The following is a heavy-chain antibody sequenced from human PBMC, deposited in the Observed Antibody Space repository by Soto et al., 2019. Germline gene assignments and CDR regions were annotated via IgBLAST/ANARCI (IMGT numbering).Heavy chain of an antibody. CDR2: IIPIFGTA. CDR1: GGTFSSYA. Sequence: SVKVSCKASGGTFSSYAISWVRQAPGQGLEWMGGIIPIFGTANYAQEFQGRVTITADESTSTAYMELSSLRSEDTAVYYCARVPPRGDILTGYYDFDYWGQGTLVTVS. V-gene: IGHV1-69*13. J-gene: IGHJ4*02. CDR3: ARVPPRGDILTGYYDFDY. D-gene: IGHD3-9*01.